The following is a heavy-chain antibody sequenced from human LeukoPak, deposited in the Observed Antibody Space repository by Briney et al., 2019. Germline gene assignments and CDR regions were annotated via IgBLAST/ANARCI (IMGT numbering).Heavy chain of an antibody. D-gene: IGHD6-19*01. Sequence: GGSLRLSCAASGFTFGDFWMSWVRQARGKGLEWMANIQQDGSEKYYVDSVKGRFTISRDNAKNSLNLQMNSLRAEDTAVYYCATHHSSGWPYFDYWGQGTLVTVSS. CDR3: ATHHSSGWPYFDY. V-gene: IGHV3-7*05. CDR2: IQQDGSEK. J-gene: IGHJ4*02. CDR1: GFTFGDFW.